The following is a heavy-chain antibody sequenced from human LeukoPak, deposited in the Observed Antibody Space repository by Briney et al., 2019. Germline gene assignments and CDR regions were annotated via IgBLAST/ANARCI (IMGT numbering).Heavy chain of an antibody. CDR1: GFTFSTYW. V-gene: IGHV3-7*04. J-gene: IGHJ4*02. CDR3: ARDQGGYDYPPDY. D-gene: IGHD5-12*01. CDR2: IKQDGSEK. Sequence: PGGSLRLSCEASGFTFSTYWMTWVRQAPGKGLEWVANIKQDGSEKYYVDSVKGRFTISRDNAKNSLYLQMNSLRAEDTAVYYCARDQGGYDYPPDYWGQGTLVTVSS.